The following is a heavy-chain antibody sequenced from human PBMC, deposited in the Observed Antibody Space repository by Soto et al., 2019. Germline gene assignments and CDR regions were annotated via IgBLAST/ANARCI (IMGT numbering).Heavy chain of an antibody. Sequence: GGSLRLSCAASGFTFSSYGMHWVRQAPGKGLEWVAVIWYDGSNKYYGDSVKGRFTISRDNSKNTLYLQMNSLRAEDTAVYYCARDPSYYDFWTTYWPRSYFDYWGQGTLVTVSS. J-gene: IGHJ4*02. D-gene: IGHD3-3*01. CDR1: GFTFSSYG. CDR2: IWYDGSNK. CDR3: ARDPSYYDFWTTYWPRSYFDY. V-gene: IGHV3-33*01.